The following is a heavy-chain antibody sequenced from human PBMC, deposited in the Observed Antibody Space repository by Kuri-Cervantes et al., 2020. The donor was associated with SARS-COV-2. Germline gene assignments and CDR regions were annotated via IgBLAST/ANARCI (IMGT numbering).Heavy chain of an antibody. D-gene: IGHD6-19*01. CDR1: GFTFSSYG. V-gene: IGHV3-30*02. J-gene: IGHJ4*02. CDR2: IRYDGSNK. Sequence: GESLKISCAASGFTFSSYGMHWVRQAPGKGLEWVAFIRYDGSNKYYADSVKGRFTISRDNPKNTLYLQMNSLRAEDTAVYYCAKGIAVAGTGGFDYWGQGTLVTVSS. CDR3: AKGIAVAGTGGFDY.